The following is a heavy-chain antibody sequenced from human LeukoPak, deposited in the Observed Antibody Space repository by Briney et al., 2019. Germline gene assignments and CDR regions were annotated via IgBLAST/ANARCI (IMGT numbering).Heavy chain of an antibody. J-gene: IGHJ4*02. D-gene: IGHD3-22*01. Sequence: PGGSLRLSCAASGFTFDDYAMHWVRQAPGKGLEWVSGISWNSGSIGYADSVKGRFTISRDNAENSLYLQMNSLRAEDTALYYCAKDQSYYDSSGYYDYWGREPWSPSPQ. CDR2: ISWNSGSI. CDR1: GFTFDDYA. CDR3: AKDQSYYDSSGYYDY. V-gene: IGHV3-9*01.